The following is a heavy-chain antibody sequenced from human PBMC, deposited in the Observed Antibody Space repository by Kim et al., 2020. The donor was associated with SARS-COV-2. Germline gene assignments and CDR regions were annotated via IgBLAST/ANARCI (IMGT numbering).Heavy chain of an antibody. V-gene: IGHV2-70*01. CDR2: IDWEDDK. CDR3: ARLVWFGEPANYYYYGMDV. J-gene: IGHJ6*02. CDR1: GFSLSTSGMC. D-gene: IGHD3-10*01. Sequence: SGPTLVNPTQTLTLTCTFSGFSLSTSGMCVSWIRQPPGKALEWFALIDWEDDKYYSTSLKTRLTISKDTSKNQVVLTMTNMDPVDTATYYCARLVWFGEPANYYYYGMDVWGQGTTVTVSS.